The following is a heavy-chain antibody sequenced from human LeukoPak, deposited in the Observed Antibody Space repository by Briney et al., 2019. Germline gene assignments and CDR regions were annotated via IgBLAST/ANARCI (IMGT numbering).Heavy chain of an antibody. CDR2: ISSSSSTI. V-gene: IGHV3-48*04. CDR1: GFTFSSYS. J-gene: IGHJ4*02. Sequence: GRSLRLSCAASGFTFSSYSMNWVRQAPGKGLGWVSYISSSSSTIYYADSVKGRFTISRDNAKNSLYLQMNSLRAEDTAVYYCARWGSCGGRESLCFDYWGQGTLVTVSS. CDR3: ARWGSCGGRESLCFDY. D-gene: IGHD2-15*01.